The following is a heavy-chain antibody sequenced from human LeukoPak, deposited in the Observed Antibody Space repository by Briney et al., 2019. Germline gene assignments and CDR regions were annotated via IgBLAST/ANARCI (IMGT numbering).Heavy chain of an antibody. D-gene: IGHD1-26*01. CDR2: INPDSGGT. J-gene: IGHJ4*02. Sequence: ASVKVSCKASGYTFTVYYMHWVRQAPGQGLEWMGWINPDSGGTNYAQNFQGRVTMTRDTSISTVYMELSSLRSGDTAVYYCAGAGYRGNYYYYFDFWGQGTLVTVSS. V-gene: IGHV1-2*02. CDR3: AGAGYRGNYYYYFDF. CDR1: GYTFTVYY.